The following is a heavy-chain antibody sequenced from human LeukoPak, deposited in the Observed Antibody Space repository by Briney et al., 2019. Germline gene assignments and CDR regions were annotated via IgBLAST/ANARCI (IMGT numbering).Heavy chain of an antibody. V-gene: IGHV4-39*01. J-gene: IGHJ4*02. Sequence: SETLSLTCTVSGGSISSSSYYWGWIRQPPGKGLEWIGSIYYSGSTYYNPSLKSRVTISVDTSKNQFSLKLSSVTAADTAVYYCARHEGAAGTQVGYWGQGTLVTVSS. CDR1: GGSISSSSYY. D-gene: IGHD6-13*01. CDR2: IYYSGST. CDR3: ARHEGAAGTQVGY.